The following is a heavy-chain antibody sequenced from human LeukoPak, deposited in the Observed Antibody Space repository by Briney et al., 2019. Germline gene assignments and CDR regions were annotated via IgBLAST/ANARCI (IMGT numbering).Heavy chain of an antibody. V-gene: IGHV3-30*18. CDR3: AKEGTDIVVVVAALMA. CDR2: ISHDGSNK. CDR1: GFTFSSYG. J-gene: IGHJ5*02. Sequence: GGSLRLSCAASGFTFSSYGMHWVRQAPGKGLEWVAVISHDGSNKYYADSVKGRFTISRDNSKNTLYLQMNSLRAEDTAVYYCAKEGTDIVVVVAALMAWGQGTLVTVSS. D-gene: IGHD2-15*01.